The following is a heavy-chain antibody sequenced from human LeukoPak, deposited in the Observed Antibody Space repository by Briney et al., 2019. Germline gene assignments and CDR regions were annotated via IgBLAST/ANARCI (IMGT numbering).Heavy chain of an antibody. CDR2: ISGSSGDK. J-gene: IGHJ5*02. CDR3: GKEGGA. D-gene: IGHD3-16*01. CDR1: GFTFNIFA. V-gene: IGHV3-23*01. Sequence: PGGSLRLSCAASGFTFNIFALAWVRQAPGQGLEWVSSISGSSGDKLYADSVKGRFTISRDNSKNTLYLQMNSLKVEDTATYYCGKEGGAWGQGTKVTVSS.